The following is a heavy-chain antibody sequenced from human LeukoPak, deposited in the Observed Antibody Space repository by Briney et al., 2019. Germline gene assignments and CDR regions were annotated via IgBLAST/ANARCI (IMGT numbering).Heavy chain of an antibody. V-gene: IGHV4-4*07. CDR2: IYTSGST. D-gene: IGHD6-19*01. J-gene: IGHJ4*02. CDR3: ARAGIIAVAGLFDY. CDR1: GGSISSYY. Sequence: SETLSLTCTVSGGSISSYYWSWIRQPAGKGLEWIGRIYTSGSTNYNPSLKSRVTISVDKSKNQFSLKLSSVTAADTAVYYCARAGIIAVAGLFDYWGQGTLVTVPS.